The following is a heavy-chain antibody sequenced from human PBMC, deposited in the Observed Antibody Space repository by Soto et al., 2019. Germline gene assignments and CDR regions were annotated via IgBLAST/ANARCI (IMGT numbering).Heavy chain of an antibody. V-gene: IGHV4-61*01. D-gene: IGHD1-20*01. J-gene: IGHJ5*02. CDR2: IHYSGST. Sequence: QVQLQESGPGLVKPSETLSLTCTVSGGSVRSDIHYWSWIRQPPGKGLEWIGYIHYSGSTNYNPSLNSRVTISVDTSNNQFSLKLSSVTAADTAVYYCARDSDNSNWFDPWGQGTLVTVSS. CDR3: ARDSDNSNWFDP. CDR1: GGSVRSDIHY.